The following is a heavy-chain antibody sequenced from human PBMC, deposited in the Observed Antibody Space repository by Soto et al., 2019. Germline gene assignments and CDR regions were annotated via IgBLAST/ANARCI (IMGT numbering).Heavy chain of an antibody. Sequence: QITLKESGPTLVKPTQTLTLTCTFSGFSLSTSGVGVGWIRQPPGKALEWLALIYWDDDKRYSPSLKSRLTITKDTSKNQVVLTMTNMDPVDTATYYCAHSITMVRGVIMVQNFDYWGQGTLVTVSS. CDR1: GFSLSTSGVG. CDR2: IYWDDDK. J-gene: IGHJ4*02. CDR3: AHSITMVRGVIMVQNFDY. D-gene: IGHD3-10*01. V-gene: IGHV2-5*02.